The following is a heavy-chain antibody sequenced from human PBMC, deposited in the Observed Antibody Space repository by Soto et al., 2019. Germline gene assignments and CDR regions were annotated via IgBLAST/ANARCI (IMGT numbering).Heavy chain of an antibody. CDR2: ISGRSRAI. V-gene: IGHV3-48*02. CDR3: ARDGEWGYDMDV. D-gene: IGHD2-8*01. J-gene: IGHJ6*02. CDR1: GFTFSTYN. Sequence: GGSLRLSCAASGFTFSTYNMNWVRQAPGKGLEWVSYISGRSRAIYYADSVKGRFTISRDNAKNSLYLQMNSLRDEDTAIYYCARDGEWGYDMDVWGQGTTVTVSS.